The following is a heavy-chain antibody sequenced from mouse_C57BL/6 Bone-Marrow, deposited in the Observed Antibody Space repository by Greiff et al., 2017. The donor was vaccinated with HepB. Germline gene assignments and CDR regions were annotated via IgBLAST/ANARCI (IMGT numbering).Heavy chain of an antibody. CDR1: GFNIKDYY. V-gene: IGHV14-2*01. Sequence: VQLKQSGAELVKPGASVKLSCTASGFNIKDYYMHWVKQRTEQGLEWIGRIDPEDGETKYAPKFQGKATITADTSSNTAYLQLSSLTSEDTAVYYCARSGQLRFPFGCWGQGTTLSVSS. CDR3: ARSGQLRFPFGC. J-gene: IGHJ2*01. CDR2: IDPEDGET. D-gene: IGHD3-2*02.